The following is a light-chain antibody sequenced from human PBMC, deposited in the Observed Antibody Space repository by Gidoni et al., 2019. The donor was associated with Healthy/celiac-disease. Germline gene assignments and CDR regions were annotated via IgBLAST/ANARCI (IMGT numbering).Light chain of an antibody. Sequence: QSALTQPPSASGSPGQSVTISCTGTSSDVGGYNYVSWYQQHPGKAPKLMIYEVSKRPSGVPDRFSGSKSGTPASLTVSGLQAEDEADYYCSSYAGSNAHVVFGGGTKLTVL. CDR2: EVS. V-gene: IGLV2-8*01. CDR1: SSDVGGYNY. CDR3: SSYAGSNAHVV. J-gene: IGLJ2*01.